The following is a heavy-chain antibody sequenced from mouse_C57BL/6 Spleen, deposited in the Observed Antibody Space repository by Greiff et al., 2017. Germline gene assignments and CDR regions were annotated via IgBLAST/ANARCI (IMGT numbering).Heavy chain of an antibody. CDR3: ARHPSYYYGSSSWFAY. J-gene: IGHJ3*01. Sequence: EVMLVESGGDLVKPGGSLKLSCAASGFTFSSYGMSWVRQTPDKRLEWVATISSGGSYTYYPDSVKGRFTISRDNAKNTLYLQMSSLKSEDTAMYYCARHPSYYYGSSSWFAYWGQGTLVTVSA. CDR2: ISSGGSYT. CDR1: GFTFSSYG. V-gene: IGHV5-6*01. D-gene: IGHD1-1*01.